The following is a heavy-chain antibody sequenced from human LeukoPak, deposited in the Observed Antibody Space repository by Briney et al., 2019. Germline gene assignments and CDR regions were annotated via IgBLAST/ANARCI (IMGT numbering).Heavy chain of an antibody. CDR3: ARYYYDSSGYYFYFDY. CDR1: GFTVSSNY. D-gene: IGHD3-22*01. J-gene: IGHJ4*02. V-gene: IGHV3-66*01. Sequence: GGSLRLSCAASGFTVSSNYMSWVRQAPGKGLEWVSVIYSGGSTYYADSVKGRFTISRDNSKNTLYLQKNSLRAEDTAVYYCARYYYDSSGYYFYFDYWGQGTLVTVSS. CDR2: IYSGGST.